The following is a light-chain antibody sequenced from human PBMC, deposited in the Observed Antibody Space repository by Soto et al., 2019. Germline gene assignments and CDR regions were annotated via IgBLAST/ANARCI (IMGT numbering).Light chain of an antibody. J-gene: IGKJ1*01. V-gene: IGKV1-5*01. Sequence: IQLTPSHFTLSASLGDRVTLTCRASQSISSWLAWYQQKPGNPPKLLIYDTSRLESAVPSRFSASGSGTEFTLTISSLQPDDFGTYYCQQYNSYPWTFGQGTKVDIK. CDR3: QQYNSYPWT. CDR2: DTS. CDR1: QSISSW.